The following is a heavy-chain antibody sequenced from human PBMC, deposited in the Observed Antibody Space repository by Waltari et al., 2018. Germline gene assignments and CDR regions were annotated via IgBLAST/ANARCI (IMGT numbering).Heavy chain of an antibody. CDR3: ARGPYNILTAFDF. J-gene: IGHJ4*02. Sequence: QVQLQESGPGLLKPSQTLSLTRTVPGGSISSGDSHWNWIRQPAGKGPGWIGRIYNNGNTNYNPSLKSRVTISVDRSKNQFSLNLSSVTAADTAVYFCARGPYNILTAFDFWAQGTLVTVSS. CDR2: IYNNGNT. V-gene: IGHV4-61*02. D-gene: IGHD3-9*01. CDR1: GGSISSGDSH.